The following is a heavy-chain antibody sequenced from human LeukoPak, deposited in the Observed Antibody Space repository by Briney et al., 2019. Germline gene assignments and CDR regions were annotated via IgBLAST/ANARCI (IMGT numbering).Heavy chain of an antibody. V-gene: IGHV1-8*02. D-gene: IGHD3-22*01. CDR1: GYTFTSYD. J-gene: IGHJ6*02. CDR2: MNPNSGNT. CDR3: ARVYYDSSGYPLDGMDV. Sequence: ASVKVSCKASGYTFTSYDINWVRQATGQGLEWMGWMNPNSGNTGYAQKLQGRVTMTTDTSTSTAYMELRSLRSDDTAVYYCARVYYDSSGYPLDGMDVWGQGTTVTVSS.